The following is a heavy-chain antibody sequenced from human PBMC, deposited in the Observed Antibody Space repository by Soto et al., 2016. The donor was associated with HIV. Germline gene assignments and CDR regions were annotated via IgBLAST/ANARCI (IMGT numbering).Heavy chain of an antibody. J-gene: IGHJ4*02. CDR3: ARDDSSGYPKPFDY. Sequence: QVQLMQSGAEVKKPGASVKVSCKASGYTFTGYYLHWVRQAPGQGLEWMGWINPSGGGTNYAQKLQDRVTMTTDTSTSTAYMELSRLRSDDTAVYYCARDDSSGYPKPFDYWGQGTLVTVSS. D-gene: IGHD3-22*01. V-gene: IGHV1-2*02. CDR1: GYTFTGYY. CDR2: INPSGGGT.